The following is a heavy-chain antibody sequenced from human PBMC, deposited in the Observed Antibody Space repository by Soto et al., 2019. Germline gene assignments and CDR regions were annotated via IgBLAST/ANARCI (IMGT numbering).Heavy chain of an antibody. CDR2: ITHSGST. V-gene: IGHV4-34*02. CDR1: GGSLRGYY. Sequence: QVQLQQWGAGLLKPSETLSLTCAVFGGSLRGYYWSWIRQTPGKGLEWIGEITHSGSTNYHPSLKSRVTISVDTSANQFSLKLSSVTAADTAVYYCARGGRDGDNWRFGPYYWGQGTLVTVSS. D-gene: IGHD3-16*01. CDR3: ARGGRDGDNWRFGPYY. J-gene: IGHJ4*02.